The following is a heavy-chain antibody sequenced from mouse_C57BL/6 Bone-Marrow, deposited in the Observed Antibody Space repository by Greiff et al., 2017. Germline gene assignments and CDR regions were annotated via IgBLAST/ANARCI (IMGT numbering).Heavy chain of an antibody. Sequence: QVQLQQPGAELVRPGTSVKLSCKASGYTFTSYWMHWVKQRPGQGLEWIGVIDPSDSYTNYNQKFKGKATLTVDTSSSTAYMQLSSLTSEDSAVYYCAREGLLPHYYAMDYWGQGTSVTVSS. CDR2: IDPSDSYT. V-gene: IGHV1-59*01. CDR1: GYTFTSYW. D-gene: IGHD1-1*01. J-gene: IGHJ4*01. CDR3: AREGLLPHYYAMDY.